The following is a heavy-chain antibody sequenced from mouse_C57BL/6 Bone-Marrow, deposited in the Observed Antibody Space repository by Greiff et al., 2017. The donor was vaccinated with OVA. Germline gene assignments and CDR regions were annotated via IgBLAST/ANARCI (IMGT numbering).Heavy chain of an antibody. D-gene: IGHD1-2*01. CDR3: ARWDYGVDY. J-gene: IGHJ2*01. V-gene: IGHV1-64*01. CDR2: IPPNSGST. Sequence: VQLQQPGAELVKPGASVKLSCKASGYTFTSYWMHWVKQRPGQGLEWIGMIPPNSGSTNYNEKFKSKATLTVDKSSSTAYMQLSSLTSEDSAVYYCARWDYGVDYWGQGTTLTVSS. CDR1: GYTFTSYW.